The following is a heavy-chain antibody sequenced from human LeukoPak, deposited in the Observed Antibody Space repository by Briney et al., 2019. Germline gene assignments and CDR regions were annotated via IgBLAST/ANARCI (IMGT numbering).Heavy chain of an antibody. V-gene: IGHV1-18*01. D-gene: IGHD3-3*01. Sequence: ASVKVSCKASGYTFTSYGISWVRQAPGQGLEWMGWISAYNGNTNYAQKLQGRVTMTTDTSTSTAYMELRSLRSDDTAVYYCAGDLRFLEWALDYGMDVWGQGTTVTVSS. CDR3: AGDLRFLEWALDYGMDV. CDR1: GYTFTSYG. J-gene: IGHJ6*02. CDR2: ISAYNGNT.